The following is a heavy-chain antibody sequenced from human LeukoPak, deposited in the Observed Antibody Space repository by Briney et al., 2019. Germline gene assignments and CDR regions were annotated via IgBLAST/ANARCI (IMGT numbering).Heavy chain of an antibody. Sequence: GGSLRLSCAASGFTISSNYMNWVRQALGKWLEWVSVIFNSGDTYYADSVKGRFTISRDTSKNTLYLQMNSLRVDDTAVYYCARDPAPATGAFDIWGQGTMVIIS. J-gene: IGHJ3*02. D-gene: IGHD1-1*01. CDR2: IFNSGDT. V-gene: IGHV3-53*01. CDR3: ARDPAPATGAFDI. CDR1: GFTISSNY.